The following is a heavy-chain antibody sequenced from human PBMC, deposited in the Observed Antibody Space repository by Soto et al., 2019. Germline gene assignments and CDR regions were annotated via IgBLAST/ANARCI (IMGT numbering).Heavy chain of an antibody. D-gene: IGHD3-3*01. J-gene: IGHJ3*02. V-gene: IGHV1-18*04. Sequence: ASVKVSCKASGYTFTSYGISWVRQAPGQGLEWMGWISAYNGNTNYAQKLQGRVTMTTDTSTSTAYMELRSLRSDDTAVYYCARSTEITIFGVVPGDAFDIWGQGTMVTV. CDR2: ISAYNGNT. CDR3: ARSTEITIFGVVPGDAFDI. CDR1: GYTFTSYG.